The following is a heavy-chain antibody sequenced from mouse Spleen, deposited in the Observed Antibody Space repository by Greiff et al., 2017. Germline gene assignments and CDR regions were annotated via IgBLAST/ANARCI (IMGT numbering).Heavy chain of an antibody. J-gene: IGHJ3*01. CDR2: IDPETGGT. D-gene: IGHD1-1*02. CDR3: TRDDGSFFAY. CDR1: GYTFTDYE. Sequence: QVQLQQSGAELVRPGASVTLSCKASGYTFTDYEMHWVKQTPVHGLEWIGAIDPETGGTAYNQKFKGKAILTADKSSSTAYMELRSLTSEDSAVYYCTRDDGSFFAYWGQGTLVTVSA. V-gene: IGHV1-15*01.